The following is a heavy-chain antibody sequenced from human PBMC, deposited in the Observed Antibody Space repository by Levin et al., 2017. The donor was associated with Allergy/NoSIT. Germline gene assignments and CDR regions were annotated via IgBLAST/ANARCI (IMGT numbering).Heavy chain of an antibody. CDR2: ISSSSSYI. V-gene: IGHV3-21*01. CDR3: ARDRDIMITFGGVIVSAFSFDY. Sequence: PGGSLRLSCAASGFTFSSYSMNWVRQAPGKGLEWVSSISSSSSYIYYADSVKGRFTISRDNAKNSLYLQMNSLRAEDTAVYYCARDRDIMITFGGVIVSAFSFDYWGQGTLVTVSS. CDR1: GFTFSSYS. D-gene: IGHD3-16*02. J-gene: IGHJ4*02.